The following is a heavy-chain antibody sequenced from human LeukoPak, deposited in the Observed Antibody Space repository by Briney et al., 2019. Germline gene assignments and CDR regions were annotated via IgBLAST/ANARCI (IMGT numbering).Heavy chain of an antibody. V-gene: IGHV3-23*01. J-gene: IGHJ3*02. CDR2: ISGSGGST. CDR1: GFTFSSNA. Sequence: GGSLRLSCAASGFTFSSNAMSWVRQTPAKGLEWVSGISGSGGSTYYADSVKGRFTISRDISKNTLYLQMNSLRAEDTAVYYCAKGLYYYGSGGAFDIWGQGTMVTVSS. CDR3: AKGLYYYGSGGAFDI. D-gene: IGHD3-10*01.